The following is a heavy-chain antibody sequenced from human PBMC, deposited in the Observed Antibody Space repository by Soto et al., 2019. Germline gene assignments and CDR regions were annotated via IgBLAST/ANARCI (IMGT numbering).Heavy chain of an antibody. J-gene: IGHJ3*01. D-gene: IGHD3-16*02. V-gene: IGHV3-23*01. CDR2: ISDSGDRT. CDR1: GFTLSMSA. Sequence: EVQLMESGGGLVQPGGSLRLSCAGSGFTLSMSAVSWVRQAPGKGLEWVSYISDSGDRTYYADSVKGRFTISRDRSKNTVSLQMNTLRAEDTALYYCAKDRGIIVKAGDAFDVWGQGTMVTVSP. CDR3: AKDRGIIVKAGDAFDV.